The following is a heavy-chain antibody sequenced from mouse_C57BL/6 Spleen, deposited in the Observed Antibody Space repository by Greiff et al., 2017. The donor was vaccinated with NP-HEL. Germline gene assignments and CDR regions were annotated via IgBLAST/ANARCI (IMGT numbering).Heavy chain of an antibody. Sequence: QVQLQQSGAELMKPGASVKLSCKATGYTFTGYWIEWVKQRPGNGLEWIGEILPGNGSTNYNEKFKGKATFTEDTTSNTAYMQLSSLTTEDSAIYYCARVPQLMLFAYWGQGTLVTVSA. J-gene: IGHJ3*01. CDR2: ILPGNGST. CDR3: ARVPQLMLFAY. V-gene: IGHV1-9*01. D-gene: IGHD3-2*02. CDR1: GYTFTGYW.